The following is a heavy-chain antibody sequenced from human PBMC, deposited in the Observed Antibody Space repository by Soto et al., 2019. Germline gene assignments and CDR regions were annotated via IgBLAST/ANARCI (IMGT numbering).Heavy chain of an antibody. D-gene: IGHD1-1*01. CDR2: LNQDGSEK. V-gene: IGHV3-7*01. J-gene: IGHJ4*02. CDR1: GFTFSNYW. Sequence: EVQVMESGGGLVQPGGSLRLSCAASGFTFSNYWMSWVRPAPGKGLEWVANLNQDGSEKYYVDSVKGRFTISRDNANNSLYLQMSSLRAEDTAVYYCARDRGSRLNNNWYANFDSWGQGTLVTVSS. CDR3: ARDRGSRLNNNWYANFDS.